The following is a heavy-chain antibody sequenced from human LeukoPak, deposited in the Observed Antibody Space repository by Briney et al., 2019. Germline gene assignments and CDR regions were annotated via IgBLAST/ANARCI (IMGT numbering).Heavy chain of an antibody. J-gene: IGHJ5*02. D-gene: IGHD2-2*01. V-gene: IGHV4-34*01. CDR3: ARGGRGVPAARRFKGGNWFDP. CDR2: INHSGST. Sequence: LETLSLTCAAYGGSFSGNYWSWLRQPPGKGLEWIGEINHSGSTNYNPSLKSRFTISVNTSRNQFSLKLSSVIAADTAVYYCARGGRGVPAARRFKGGNWFDPWGQGTLVTVSS. CDR1: GGSFSGNY.